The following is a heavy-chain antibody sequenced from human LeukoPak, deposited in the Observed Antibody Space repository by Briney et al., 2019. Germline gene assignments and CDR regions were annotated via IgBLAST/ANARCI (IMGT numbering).Heavy chain of an antibody. J-gene: IGHJ2*01. V-gene: IGHV4-59*12. Sequence: PSETLSLTCTVSGGSISSYYWSWLRQPPGKGLEWIGYIYDSGSTNYNPSLKSRVTISVDMSKNQFSLKLSSVTAADTAVYYCARVKAVAYWYFDLWGRGTLVTVSS. D-gene: IGHD6-19*01. CDR3: ARVKAVAYWYFDL. CDR1: GGSISSYY. CDR2: IYDSGST.